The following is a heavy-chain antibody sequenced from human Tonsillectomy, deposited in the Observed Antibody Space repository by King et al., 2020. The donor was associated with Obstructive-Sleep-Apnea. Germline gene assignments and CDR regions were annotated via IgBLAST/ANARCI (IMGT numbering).Heavy chain of an antibody. CDR1: GFIFDDYA. Sequence: VQLVESGGVVVQPGGSLRLSCAASGFIFDDYAMHWVRQAPGKGLEWISLISWDGGSTYYADSVKGRFTISRDNSKNSLYLQMSILRPEDTALYYCVKADSGYGLGDYWGQGTLVTVSS. V-gene: IGHV3-43D*03. CDR2: ISWDGGST. D-gene: IGHD5-12*01. CDR3: VKADSGYGLGDY. J-gene: IGHJ4*02.